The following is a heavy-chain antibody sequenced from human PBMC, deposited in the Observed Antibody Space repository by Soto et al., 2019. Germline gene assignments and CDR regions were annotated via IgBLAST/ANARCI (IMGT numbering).Heavy chain of an antibody. J-gene: IGHJ4*02. D-gene: IGHD2-2*01. CDR3: ARDSRSTFDY. CDR2: IYHSGGT. V-gene: IGHV4-4*02. Sequence: QVQLQESGPGLVKPSGTLSLTCAVSGGSISSSNWWSWVRQPPGKGLEWIGEIYHSGGTNHNPSLQSRVTISVDKSKNQCSLKLSFVTAADTAVYYCARDSRSTFDYWGQGTLVTVSS. CDR1: GGSISSSNW.